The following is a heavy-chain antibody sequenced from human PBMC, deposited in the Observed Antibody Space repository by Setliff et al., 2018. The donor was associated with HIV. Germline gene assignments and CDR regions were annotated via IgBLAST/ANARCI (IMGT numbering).Heavy chain of an antibody. J-gene: IGHJ3*01. CDR1: GYPFLNYG. CDR2: ITAYNGDT. CDR3: ARRPHVGHSSGWYWAAFDV. Sequence: ASVKVSCKASGYPFLNYGITWVRQAPGQGLEWMGWITAYNGDTNYARNLRGRVTMTTDTSTTTAYMELRSLRSDDTAVYYCARRPHVGHSSGWYWAAFDVWGQGTMVTVSS. V-gene: IGHV1-18*01. D-gene: IGHD6-19*01.